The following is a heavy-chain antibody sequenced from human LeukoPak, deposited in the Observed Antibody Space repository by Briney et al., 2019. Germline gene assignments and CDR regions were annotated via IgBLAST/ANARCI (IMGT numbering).Heavy chain of an antibody. Sequence: ASVKVSCKASGYTFNSYGISWVRQAPGQGLEWMGWISTYNGHTNYAQKLQGRVTMTTDTSTSTAYMELSSLRSEDTAVYYCTRESHPYYYDSSGYYPLDYWGQGTLVTVSS. V-gene: IGHV1-18*01. CDR2: ISTYNGHT. D-gene: IGHD3-22*01. CDR3: TRESHPYYYDSSGYYPLDY. CDR1: GYTFNSYG. J-gene: IGHJ4*02.